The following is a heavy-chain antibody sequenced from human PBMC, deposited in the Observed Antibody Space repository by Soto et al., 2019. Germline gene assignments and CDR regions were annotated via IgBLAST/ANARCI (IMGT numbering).Heavy chain of an antibody. D-gene: IGHD3-22*01. CDR1: GYSFTNSW. J-gene: IGHJ4*02. V-gene: IGHV5-10-1*01. CDR3: TRQSETYYDSSGYYFDY. Sequence: GESLKISCKGSGYSFTNSWINWVRQMPGKGLEWMGRIDPRDSYANYSPSFQGHVTISADKSISTAYLQWSSLKASDTAMYYCTRQSETYYDSSGYYFDYWGQGTLVTVSS. CDR2: IDPRDSYA.